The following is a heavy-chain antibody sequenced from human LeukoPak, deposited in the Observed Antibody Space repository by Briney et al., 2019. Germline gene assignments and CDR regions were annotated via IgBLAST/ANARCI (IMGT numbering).Heavy chain of an antibody. V-gene: IGHV4-39*01. CDR1: GGSVSSGDYY. CDR3: ARLSCTTSSCSHGGFYYYGLDV. J-gene: IGHJ6*02. CDR2: VYFSGTT. Sequence: SETLSLTCTVSGGSVSSGDYYWTWIRQPPGKGLEWIGSVYFSGTTYYNPSLESRVTISVDTSKKQFSLDLRSVTAADTALYYCARLSCTTSSCSHGGFYYYGLDVWGQGTTVTVSS. D-gene: IGHD2-15*01.